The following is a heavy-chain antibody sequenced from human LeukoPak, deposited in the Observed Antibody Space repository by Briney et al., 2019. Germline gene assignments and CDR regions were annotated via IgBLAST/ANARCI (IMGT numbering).Heavy chain of an antibody. CDR3: AKYPLSSTVNIDD. J-gene: IGHJ4*02. CDR1: GFTFSSYA. Sequence: GGSLRLSCAASGFTFSSYAMSWVRQAPGKGLECVSAISSSGVTTYYADSVKGRFTISRDNSKNSLYLQMNSLRAEDTAVYYWAKYPLSSTVNIDDWGQGTLVTVSS. V-gene: IGHV3-23*01. D-gene: IGHD4-17*01. CDR2: ISSSGVTT.